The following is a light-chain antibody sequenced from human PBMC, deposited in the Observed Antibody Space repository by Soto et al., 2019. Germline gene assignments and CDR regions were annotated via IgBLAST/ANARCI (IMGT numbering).Light chain of an antibody. Sequence: EIVLTQSPGTLSLSPGERGTLSCRASQSVSSNLAWYQQKPGQSPRLLIYGASTRTTGVPARFSGSGSETDFTLTISGLRSEDSAVYFCQQYNNWPFSFGQGTRLEIK. CDR1: QSVSSN. J-gene: IGKJ5*01. CDR3: QQYNNWPFS. V-gene: IGKV3-15*01. CDR2: GAS.